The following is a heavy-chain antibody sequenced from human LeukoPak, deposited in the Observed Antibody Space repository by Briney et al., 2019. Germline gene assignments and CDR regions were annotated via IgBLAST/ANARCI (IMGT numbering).Heavy chain of an antibody. V-gene: IGHV3-48*03. CDR3: ARVGILTGSVNFDY. J-gene: IGHJ4*02. CDR2: ISSSGSTI. CDR1: GFTFSSYE. Sequence: LSGGSLRLSCAASGFTFSSYEMNWVRQAPGRGLEWVSYISSSGSTIYYADSVKGRFIISRDNAKNSLYLQMNSLRAEDTAVYYCARVGILTGSVNFDYWGQGTLVTVSS. D-gene: IGHD3-9*01.